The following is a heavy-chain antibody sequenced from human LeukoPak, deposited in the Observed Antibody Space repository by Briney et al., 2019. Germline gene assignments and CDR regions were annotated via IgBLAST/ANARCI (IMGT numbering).Heavy chain of an antibody. D-gene: IGHD6-6*01. V-gene: IGHV4-39*07. CDR1: GGSISSSSYY. Sequence: SETLSLTCTVSGGSISSSSYYWGWIRQPPGKGLEWIGRIYTSGSTNYNPSLKSRVTMSVDTSKNQFSLKLSSVTAADTAVYYCARGYSSSSQFDYWGQGTLVTVSS. CDR2: IYTSGST. J-gene: IGHJ4*02. CDR3: ARGYSSSSQFDY.